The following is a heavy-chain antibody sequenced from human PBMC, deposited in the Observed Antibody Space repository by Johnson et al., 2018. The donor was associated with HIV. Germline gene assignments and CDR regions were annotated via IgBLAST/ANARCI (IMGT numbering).Heavy chain of an antibody. CDR1: GFTFSSYA. V-gene: IGHV3-23*04. CDR3: ARSGPNWAFDF. CDR2: IYGGGDT. J-gene: IGHJ3*01. Sequence: EVQLVESGGGLVQPGGSLRLSCAASGFTFSSYAMSWVRQAPGKGLEWVSVIYGGGDTFYADSVKGRFTISRDNAKNTMFVQMNSLRAEDTAVYYCARSGPNWAFDFWGQGTMVTVSS. D-gene: IGHD1-1*01.